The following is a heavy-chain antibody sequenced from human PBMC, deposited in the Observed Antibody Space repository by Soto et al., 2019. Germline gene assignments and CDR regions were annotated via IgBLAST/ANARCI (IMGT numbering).Heavy chain of an antibody. CDR2: INPSSGSA. CDR3: AIGNYLPYYYYGFDV. D-gene: IGHD1-7*01. CDR1: GYTFTNYY. J-gene: IGHJ6*02. V-gene: IGHV1-46*03. Sequence: QVQLVQSGAEVREPGASVKISCKASGYTFTNYYIHWVRQAPGQGLEWMGIINPSSGSAGYAQRFQVSVTITRDTPTNTCYMELSSLRSDDTAVYYFAIGNYLPYYYYGFDVSGQGTTVTVSS.